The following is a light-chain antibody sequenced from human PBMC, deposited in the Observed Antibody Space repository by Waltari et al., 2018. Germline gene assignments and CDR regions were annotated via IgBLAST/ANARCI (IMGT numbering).Light chain of an antibody. CDR1: QSVSRS. J-gene: IGKJ1*01. CDR2: DAS. V-gene: IGKV3-20*01. CDR3: QKYVSLPAT. Sequence: EIVLTQSPGTLSLSPGERATLSCRASQSVSRSLAWYQQKPGHAPRLLIYDASSRATGIPDRFSGGGSGTDFSLTISRLEPEDFAVYYCQKYVSLPATFGQGTKVEIK.